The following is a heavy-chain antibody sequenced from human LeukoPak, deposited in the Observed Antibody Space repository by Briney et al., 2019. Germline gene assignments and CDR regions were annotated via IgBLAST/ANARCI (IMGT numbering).Heavy chain of an antibody. CDR3: AKRGITTSGHNYMDV. CDR2: MSGTGGYT. D-gene: IGHD3-10*01. J-gene: IGHJ6*03. V-gene: IGHV3-23*01. Sequence: GGSLRLSCAASGFTFSSYAMSWVRQAPGKGLEWVSAMSGTGGYTYYADSVKGRFTISRDSSKNTLYLQMNSLRAEDTAVYYCAKRGITTSGHNYMDVWGKGTTVTVSS. CDR1: GFTFSSYA.